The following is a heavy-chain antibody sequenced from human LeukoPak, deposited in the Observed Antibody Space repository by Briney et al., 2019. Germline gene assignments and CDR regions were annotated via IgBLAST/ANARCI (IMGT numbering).Heavy chain of an antibody. V-gene: IGHV3-30*04. J-gene: IGHJ3*02. CDR3: AGPRAPVTRISSFDM. D-gene: IGHD2/OR15-2a*01. CDR2: ISFHGTDT. Sequence: GGSLSLSCAASGFTFSSYEMNWVRQAPGKGLEWVAVISFHGTDTFYADSVKGRFTISRDNSKNTLYLQMSSLRGDDTAVYYCAGPRAPVTRISSFDMWGQGTMVTVSS. CDR1: GFTFSSYE.